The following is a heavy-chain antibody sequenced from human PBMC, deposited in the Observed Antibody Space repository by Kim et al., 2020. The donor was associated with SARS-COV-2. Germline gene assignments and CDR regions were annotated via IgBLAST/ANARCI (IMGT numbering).Heavy chain of an antibody. CDR2: IRSTTDGGTT. D-gene: IGHD1-26*01. Sequence: GGSLRLSCAASGFTISDAWMSWVRQAPGKGLEWVGRIRSTTDGGTTGYAAPVKGRFTISRDDSTNTLFLQMSSLKTEDTALYYCTRWNSGNYYDASWGQGTLVTVSS. J-gene: IGHJ5*02. CDR1: GFTISDAW. V-gene: IGHV3-15*01. CDR3: TRWNSGNYYDAS.